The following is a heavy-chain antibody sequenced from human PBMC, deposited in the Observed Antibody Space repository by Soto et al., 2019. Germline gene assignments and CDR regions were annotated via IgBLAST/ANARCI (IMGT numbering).Heavy chain of an antibody. CDR1: GGYLIDATYS. V-gene: IGHV4-30-2*01. J-gene: IGHJ4*02. Sequence: PRSLTCCVSGGYLIDATYSWNWIRQPPGKGLEWIGYIFPSGTTYYNPSLKSRVTISIDVSKNQFSLSLRSLTAADTAVYYCARSREFDYWSQGTLVTVSS. CDR3: ARSREFDY. CDR2: IFPSGTT.